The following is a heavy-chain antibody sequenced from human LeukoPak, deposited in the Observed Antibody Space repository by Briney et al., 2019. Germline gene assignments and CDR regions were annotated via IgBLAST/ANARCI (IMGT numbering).Heavy chain of an antibody. J-gene: IGHJ3*02. CDR1: GFTFSSYS. CDR3: ARGGQYRSDAFDI. D-gene: IGHD5-18*01. Sequence: GSLRLSCVASGFTFSSYSLNWIRQPPGKGLEWIGHIYHSGSTSYNPSLKSRVTQAVDTSKNQFSLKLNSVTAADTAVYYCARGGQYRSDAFDIWGQGTMVTVSS. V-gene: IGHV4-59*01. CDR2: IYHSGST.